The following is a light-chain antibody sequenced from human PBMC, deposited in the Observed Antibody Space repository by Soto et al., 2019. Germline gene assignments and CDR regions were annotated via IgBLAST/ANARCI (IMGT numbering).Light chain of an antibody. CDR2: DAS. J-gene: IGKJ5*01. Sequence: EILMTQSPATLSVSPAVRATLSFTSSQSISDTLAWYQQKPGQAPRLLIYDASNRATGIPARFSGSGSGTDFTLTISSLEPEDFAVYYCQQRSNWPPITFGQGTRLEIK. V-gene: IGKV3-11*01. CDR3: QQRSNWPPIT. CDR1: QSISDT.